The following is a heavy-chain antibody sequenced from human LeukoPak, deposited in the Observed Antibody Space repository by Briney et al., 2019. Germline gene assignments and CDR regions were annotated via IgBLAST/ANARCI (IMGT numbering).Heavy chain of an antibody. J-gene: IGHJ6*03. CDR1: GYTLTELS. V-gene: IGHV1-24*01. CDR3: ATEGQPERRPGFYYYMDV. D-gene: IGHD1-1*01. CDR2: FDPEDGET. Sequence: ASVKVSCKVSGYTLTELSMHWVRQAPGKGLEWMGGFDPEDGETIYAQKFQGRVTMTEDTSTDTAYMELSSLRSEDTAVYYCATEGQPERRPGFYYYMDVWGKGTTVTVSS.